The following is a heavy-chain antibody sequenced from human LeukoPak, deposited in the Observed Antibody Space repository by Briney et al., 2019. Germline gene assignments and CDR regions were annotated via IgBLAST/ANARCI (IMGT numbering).Heavy chain of an antibody. CDR3: AKGSGSGLQFDH. V-gene: IGHV3-48*03. D-gene: IGHD1-26*01. CDR2: FSSSGILI. Sequence: GGSLRLSCAASGFTFSNYEMNWVRQAPGKGLEWVSFFSSSGILIYYADSVKGRFTISRDNGKNSLFLQMDSLRVEDTAVYYCAKGSGSGLQFDHWGQGTLVTVSS. J-gene: IGHJ4*02. CDR1: GFTFSNYE.